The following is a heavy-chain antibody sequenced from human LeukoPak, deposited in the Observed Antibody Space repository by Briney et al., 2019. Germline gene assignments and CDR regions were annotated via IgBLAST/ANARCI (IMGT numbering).Heavy chain of an antibody. CDR2: INPNSGGT. V-gene: IGHV1-2*02. J-gene: IGHJ4*02. D-gene: IGHD6-6*01. CDR3: ARGPRSIAARPGDY. Sequence: ASVRVSCKASGYTFTGYYMHWVRQAPGQGLEWMGWINPNSGGTNYAQKFQGRVTMTRDTSISTAYMELSRLRSDDTAVYYCARGPRSIAARPGDYWGQGTLVTVSS. CDR1: GYTFTGYY.